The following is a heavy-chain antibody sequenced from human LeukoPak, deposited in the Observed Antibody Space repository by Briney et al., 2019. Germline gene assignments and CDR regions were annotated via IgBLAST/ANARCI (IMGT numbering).Heavy chain of an antibody. CDR3: ARDRGGGDSSSFYY. V-gene: IGHV1-18*01. D-gene: IGHD6-13*01. CDR1: GYTFTSYG. Sequence: DSVKVSCKASGYTFTSYGISWVRQAPGQGLEWMGWISAYNGNTNYAQKLQGRVTMTTDTSTSTAYMELRSLRSDDTAVYYCARDRGGGDSSSFYYWGQGTLVTVSS. J-gene: IGHJ4*02. CDR2: ISAYNGNT.